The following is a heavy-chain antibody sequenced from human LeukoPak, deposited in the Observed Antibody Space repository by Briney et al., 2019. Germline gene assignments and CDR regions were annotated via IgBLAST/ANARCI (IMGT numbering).Heavy chain of an antibody. Sequence: GGSLRLSCAASGFTFSSYWMSWVRQAPGKGLEWVATIKQDGTEKYYVDSVKGRFTISRDNAKTSLYLQMNSLRVEDTAVFYCARREFGDYDNWFDPWGQGTLVTVSS. CDR1: GFTFSSYW. CDR2: IKQDGTEK. CDR3: ARREFGDYDNWFDP. D-gene: IGHD4-17*01. J-gene: IGHJ5*02. V-gene: IGHV3-7*01.